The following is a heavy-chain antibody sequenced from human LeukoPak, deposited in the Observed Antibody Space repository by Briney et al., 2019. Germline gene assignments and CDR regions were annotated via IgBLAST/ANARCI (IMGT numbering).Heavy chain of an antibody. CDR1: GGSISSYY. V-gene: IGHV4-4*07. Sequence: SETLSLTCTVSGGSISSYYWSWIRQPAGQGLEWIGRIYTSGSTNYNPSLKSRVTMSVDTSKNQFSLKLSSVTAADTAVYYCARDLGYDFWSGYSAFDIWGQGTMVTVSS. CDR2: IYTSGST. D-gene: IGHD3-3*01. J-gene: IGHJ3*02. CDR3: ARDLGYDFWSGYSAFDI.